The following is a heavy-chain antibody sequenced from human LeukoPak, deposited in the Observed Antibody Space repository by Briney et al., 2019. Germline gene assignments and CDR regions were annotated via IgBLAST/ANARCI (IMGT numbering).Heavy chain of an antibody. CDR1: GGSIRSYY. J-gene: IGHJ3*02. D-gene: IGHD3-10*01. CDR2: IYSSGST. Sequence: SETLSLTCTVSGGSIRSYYWTWIRQPAGKGLEWIGRIYSSGSTNYNPSLRSRVTTSVDTSKNQFSLRLSSVTAADTAVYYCASKHLWSDGFDIWGQGTMVTVSS. V-gene: IGHV4-4*07. CDR3: ASKHLWSDGFDI.